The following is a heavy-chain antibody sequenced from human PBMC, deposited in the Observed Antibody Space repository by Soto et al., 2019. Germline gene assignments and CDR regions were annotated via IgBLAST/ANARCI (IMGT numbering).Heavy chain of an antibody. CDR1: GGTFSSYT. CDR2: IIPILGIA. V-gene: IGHV1-69*02. D-gene: IGHD4-17*01. J-gene: IGHJ5*02. CDR3: ARWGEDDYGDPAVNWFDP. Sequence: QVQLVQSGAEVKKPGSSVKVSCKASGGTFSSYTISWVRQAPGQGLEWMGRIIPILGIANYAQKFQGRVTITADKSTSPAYMELSSLRSEDTAVYYWARWGEDDYGDPAVNWFDPWGQGTLVTVSS.